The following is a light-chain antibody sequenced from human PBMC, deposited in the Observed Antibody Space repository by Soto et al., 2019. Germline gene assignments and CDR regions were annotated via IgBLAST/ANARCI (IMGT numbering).Light chain of an antibody. V-gene: IGKV1-39*01. CDR2: AAS. CDR3: QQSYSTHPWT. Sequence: DIQMTQSPSSLSASVGDRVTITRRASQSIVTYLNWYLQKPGKATKLMIYAASNLQSGVPSRFSGSGSGTDFTLTISSLQPEDFANYFCQQSYSTHPWTFGQGTKVDI. CDR1: QSIVTY. J-gene: IGKJ1*01.